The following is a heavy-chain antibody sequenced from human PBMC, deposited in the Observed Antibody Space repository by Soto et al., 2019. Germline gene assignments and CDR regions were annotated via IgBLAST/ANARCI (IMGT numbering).Heavy chain of an antibody. D-gene: IGHD3-10*01. Sequence: ASVKVSCKASGYTFTSYGISWVRQAPGQGLEWMGWISAYNGNTNYAQKLQGRVTMTTDTSTSTAYMELRSLRSDDTAVYYCARDRGPFSGSYDRGYYYYGMDVWGQGTTVTVSS. V-gene: IGHV1-18*01. J-gene: IGHJ6*02. CDR3: ARDRGPFSGSYDRGYYYYGMDV. CDR2: ISAYNGNT. CDR1: GYTFTSYG.